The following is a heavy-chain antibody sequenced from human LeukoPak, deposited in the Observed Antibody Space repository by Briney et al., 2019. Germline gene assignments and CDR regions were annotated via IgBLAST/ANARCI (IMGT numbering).Heavy chain of an antibody. CDR3: AKGLLWFGELLGALDY. CDR1: GFTVSSNY. D-gene: IGHD3-10*01. V-gene: IGHV3-23*01. Sequence: GGSLRLSCAASGFTVSSNYMSWVRQAPGKGLAWVSGLNEDGGYTYYADSVKGRFTISRDNSKNTLYLQMNSLRAEDTAVYYCAKGLLWFGELLGALDYWGQGTLVTVSS. J-gene: IGHJ4*02. CDR2: LNEDGGYT.